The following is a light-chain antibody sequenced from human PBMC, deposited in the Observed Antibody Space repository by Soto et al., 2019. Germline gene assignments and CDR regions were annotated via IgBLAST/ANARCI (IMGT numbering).Light chain of an antibody. V-gene: IGLV2-14*01. CDR1: SSDVGGYNY. CDR2: EVS. Sequence: QSVLTQPASVSGSPGQSITISCTGTSSDVGGYNYVSWYQQHPGKAPKLMIYEVSNRPSGVSNRFSGSKSGNTASLTLSGLQAEDKADYYCSSYTSSSTYVFGTGTKVTVL. CDR3: SSYTSSSTYV. J-gene: IGLJ1*01.